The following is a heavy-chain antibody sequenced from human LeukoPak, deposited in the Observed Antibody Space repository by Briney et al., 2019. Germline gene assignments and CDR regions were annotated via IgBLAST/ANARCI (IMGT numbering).Heavy chain of an antibody. CDR3: ARDRGYCSSTSCYSYYYYGMDV. CDR1: GYTFTSYY. V-gene: IGHV1-46*01. CDR2: INPSGGST. D-gene: IGHD2-2*01. Sequence: GASVKVSCKASGYTFTSYYMHWVRQAPGQALEWMGIINPSGGSTSYAQKFQGRVTMTRDTSTSTVYMELSSLRSEDTAVYYCARDRGYCSSTSCYSYYYYGMDVWGKGTTVTVSS. J-gene: IGHJ6*04.